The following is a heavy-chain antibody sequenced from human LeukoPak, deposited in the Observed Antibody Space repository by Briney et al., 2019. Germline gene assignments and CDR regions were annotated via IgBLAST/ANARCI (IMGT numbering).Heavy chain of an antibody. CDR1: GFSFSDSW. J-gene: IGHJ5*02. CDR3: ARGHGWFDP. Sequence: GSLRLSCAASGFSFSDSWMTWARQAPGKGLEWVANIEQYGSEKNYVDSVKGRFTISRDNAKNSLYLQMNILRAEDTAVYYCARGHGWFDPWGQGTLVTVSS. CDR2: IEQYGSEK. V-gene: IGHV3-7*05.